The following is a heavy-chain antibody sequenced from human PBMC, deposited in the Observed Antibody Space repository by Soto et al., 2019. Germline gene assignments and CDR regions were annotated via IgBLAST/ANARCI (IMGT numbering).Heavy chain of an antibody. J-gene: IGHJ6*02. CDR1: GFTFRTYT. V-gene: IGHV3-21*01. CDR2: IRGFSPYT. Sequence: EVQLVESGGGLVKPGGSLRLSCISSGFTFRTYTMNWVRQAPGKGLEWVSGIRGFSPYTFYAGSVQGRFTISRDNAKTSLYLQMNSLRDDDTAVYYCARDRGYDAHDYYYNAMDVLGQGTTVTVSS. D-gene: IGHD2-15*01. CDR3: ARDRGYDAHDYYYNAMDV.